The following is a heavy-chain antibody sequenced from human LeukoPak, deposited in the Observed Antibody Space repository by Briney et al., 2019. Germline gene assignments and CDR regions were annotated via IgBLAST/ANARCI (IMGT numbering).Heavy chain of an antibody. J-gene: IGHJ4*02. CDR3: ARGRGPYSSSPGGLYYFDY. D-gene: IGHD6-6*01. Sequence: ASVKVSCKASGYTFTSYDINWVRQATGQGLEWMGWMNPNSGNTGYAQKFQGRVTITRNTSISTAYMELSSLRSEDTAVYYCARGRGPYSSSPGGLYYFDYWGQGTLVTVSS. CDR1: GYTFTSYD. CDR2: MNPNSGNT. V-gene: IGHV1-8*03.